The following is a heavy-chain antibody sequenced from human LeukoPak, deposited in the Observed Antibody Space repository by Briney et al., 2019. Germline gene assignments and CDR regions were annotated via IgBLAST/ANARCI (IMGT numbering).Heavy chain of an antibody. Sequence: SQTLSLTCTVSGGSISSGGYYWSWIRQPPGKGLEWIGYIYHSGSTYYNPSLKSRVTISVDRSKNQFSLKLSSVTAADTAVYYCARDPEYSSSFYFDYWGQGTLVTVSS. V-gene: IGHV4-30-2*01. CDR3: ARDPEYSSSFYFDY. D-gene: IGHD6-6*01. CDR1: GGSISSGGYY. J-gene: IGHJ4*02. CDR2: IYHSGST.